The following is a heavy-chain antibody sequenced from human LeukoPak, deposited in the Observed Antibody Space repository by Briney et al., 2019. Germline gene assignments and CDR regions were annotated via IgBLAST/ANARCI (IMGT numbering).Heavy chain of an antibody. CDR1: GGTFSSYA. CDR2: IIPILGIA. V-gene: IGHV1-69*04. Sequence: GASVKVSCKASGGTFSSYAISWVRQAPGQGLEWMGRIIPILGIANYAQKFQGRVTITADKSTSTAYMELSSLRSEDTAVYYCSNGPYDSSGYFGKILLDEYFQHWGQGTLVTVSS. J-gene: IGHJ1*01. D-gene: IGHD3-22*01. CDR3: SNGPYDSSGYFGKILLDEYFQH.